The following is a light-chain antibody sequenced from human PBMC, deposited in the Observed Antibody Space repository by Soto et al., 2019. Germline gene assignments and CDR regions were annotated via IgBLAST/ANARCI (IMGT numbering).Light chain of an antibody. V-gene: IGKV3-20*01. CDR1: QSVSSSY. CDR2: GAS. CDR3: QQYGSSLSST. Sequence: EIVLTQSPGTLSLSPGERATLSCRASQSVSSSYLAWSQQKPGQAPRLLIYGASSRATGIPDRFSGSGSGTDFTLTISRLEPEDFAVYYCQQYGSSLSSTFGQGTKLEIK. J-gene: IGKJ2*02.